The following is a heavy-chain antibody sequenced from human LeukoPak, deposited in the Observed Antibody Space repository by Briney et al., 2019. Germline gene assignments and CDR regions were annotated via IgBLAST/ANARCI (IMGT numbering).Heavy chain of an antibody. J-gene: IGHJ4*02. CDR1: GGSFSGNY. V-gene: IGHV4-34*12. CDR3: ARGPVIHYESGGYLYFDY. D-gene: IGHD3-22*01. CDR2: FVDSGRT. Sequence: NPSGTLSLTCAVYGGSFSGNYWSWIRQPPGKGLEWIGEFVDSGRTKYNPSLKSRVTISADTPKKQFSLKLNSVTAADTAVYYCARGPVIHYESGGYLYFDYWGQGTLDTLPS.